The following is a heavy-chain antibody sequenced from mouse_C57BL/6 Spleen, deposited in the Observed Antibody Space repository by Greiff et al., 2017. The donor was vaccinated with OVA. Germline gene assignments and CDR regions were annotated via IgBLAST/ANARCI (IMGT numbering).Heavy chain of an antibody. CDR2: ISSGGDYI. V-gene: IGHV5-9-1*02. CDR1: GFTFSSYA. Sequence: EVMLVESGEGLVKPGGSLKLSCAASGFTFSSYAMSWVRQTPEKRLEWVAYISSGGDYIYYADTVKGRFTISRDNARNTLYLQMSSLKSEDTAMYYCTRDRSNSFAYWGQGTLVTVSA. CDR3: TRDRSNSFAY. D-gene: IGHD2-5*01. J-gene: IGHJ3*01.